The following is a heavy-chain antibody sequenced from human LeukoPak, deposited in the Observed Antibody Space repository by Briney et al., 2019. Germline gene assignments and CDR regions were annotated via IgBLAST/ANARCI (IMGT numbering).Heavy chain of an antibody. D-gene: IGHD4-23*01. CDR1: GFNFANHA. V-gene: IGHV3-23*01. CDR2: ISGGGDIT. J-gene: IGHJ4*02. Sequence: PGGSLRLSCAASGFNFANHAMSWVRQTAGKGLEWVSAISGGGDITYYADSVKGRFTISRDNSKDTLFLQMHSLRPGDTAVYYCARLDYGGNVVDYWGQGTLVTVSS. CDR3: ARLDYGGNVVDY.